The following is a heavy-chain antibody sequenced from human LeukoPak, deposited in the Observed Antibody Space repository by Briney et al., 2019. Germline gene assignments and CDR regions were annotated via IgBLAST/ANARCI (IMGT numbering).Heavy chain of an antibody. J-gene: IGHJ4*02. CDR3: ARVRTKLFDY. CDR1: GDTVSTNIVA. Sequence: SQTLSLTCAISGDTVSTNIVAWEWVRQSPSRGLEWLGRTYYRSKWYNDYAVSVKSRITINPDTSKNQFSLQLNSVTPEDTAVYYCARVRTKLFDYWGQGTLVTVSS. D-gene: IGHD4-17*01. CDR2: TYYRSKWYN. V-gene: IGHV6-1*01.